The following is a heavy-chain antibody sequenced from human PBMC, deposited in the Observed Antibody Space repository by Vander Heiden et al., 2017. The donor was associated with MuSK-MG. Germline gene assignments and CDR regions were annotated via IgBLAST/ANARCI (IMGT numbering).Heavy chain of an antibody. CDR1: GSTFTSYD. D-gene: IGHD2-15*01. CDR2: MNPNSGNT. CDR3: ARISDCSGGSCDSLAFDI. Sequence: QVQLVQSGAEVNKPGASLKVSCKAFGSTFTSYDINWVRQAPGQGLEWMGWMNPNSGNTGDAQKFQGRVTMTRNTSISTAYMELSSLRSEDTAVYYCARISDCSGGSCDSLAFDIGGQGTMVTVSS. V-gene: IGHV1-8*01. J-gene: IGHJ3*02.